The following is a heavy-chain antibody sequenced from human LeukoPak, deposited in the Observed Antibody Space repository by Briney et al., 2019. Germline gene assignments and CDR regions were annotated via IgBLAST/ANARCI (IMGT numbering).Heavy chain of an antibody. D-gene: IGHD5-18*01. J-gene: IGHJ6*03. V-gene: IGHV1-69*05. Sequence: ASVKVSCKASGGTFSSYAISWVRQAPGQGLEWMGGIIPIFGTANYAQKFQGRVTITTDESTSTAYMELSSLRSEDTAVYYCARGGYSYGLLPYYYYYYMDVWGKGTTVTVSS. CDR1: GGTFSSYA. CDR3: ARGGYSYGLLPYYYYYYMDV. CDR2: IIPIFGTA.